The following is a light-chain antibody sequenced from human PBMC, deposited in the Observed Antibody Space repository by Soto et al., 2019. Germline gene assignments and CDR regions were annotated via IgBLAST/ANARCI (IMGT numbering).Light chain of an antibody. CDR1: QSVNIN. CDR2: GTS. V-gene: IGKV3-15*01. CDR3: QQYGGPYT. Sequence: EIVMTQSPATLSVSPGERATLSCRASQSVNINLAWYQQKPGQAPRLLIYGTSTRATGVPARFSGSGSGTEFTLTISNLQSEDFAVYYCQQYGGPYTFGQGTKLEIK. J-gene: IGKJ2*01.